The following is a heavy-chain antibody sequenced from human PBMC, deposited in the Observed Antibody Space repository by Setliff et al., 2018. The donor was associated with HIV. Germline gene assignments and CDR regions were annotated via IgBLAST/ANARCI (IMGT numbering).Heavy chain of an antibody. CDR2: IYYSGSN. D-gene: IGHD5-12*01. J-gene: IGHJ5*02. Sequence: SETLSLTCTVSGDSIRSNFNYWGWIRQPPGKGLEWIGIIYYSGSNYDNPSLKNRVAMSMDTSRNQFSLRLKSVTAADTAVYYCARGGGGYNSWWFGPWGLGTLVTVS. CDR3: ARGGGGYNSWWFGP. V-gene: IGHV4-39*07. CDR1: GDSIRSNFNY.